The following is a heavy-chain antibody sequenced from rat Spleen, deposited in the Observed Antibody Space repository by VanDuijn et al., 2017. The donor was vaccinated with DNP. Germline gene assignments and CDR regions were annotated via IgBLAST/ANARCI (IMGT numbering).Heavy chain of an antibody. CDR2: ISTGGGNT. CDR1: GFTFSNYH. Sequence: EVQLVESGGGLVRPGRSLKLSCAASGFTFSNYHMAWVRQAPTKGLEWVASISTGGGNTYYRDSVKGRFTISRDNAKSTLYLQMNSLRSEDMATYYCIRWNSGHFDYWGQGVMVTVSS. J-gene: IGHJ2*01. D-gene: IGHD4-3*01. CDR3: IRWNSGHFDY. V-gene: IGHV5-25*01.